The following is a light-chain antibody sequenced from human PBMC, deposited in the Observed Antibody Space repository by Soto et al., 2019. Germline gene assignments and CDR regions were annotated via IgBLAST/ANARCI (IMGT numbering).Light chain of an antibody. CDR2: RND. V-gene: IGLV1-47*01. J-gene: IGLJ2*01. CDR1: SSNIGSNY. CDR3: AIWDERLGPQGA. Sequence: QSVLTQPPSASGTPGQGVTISCSGSSSNIGSNYVYWYQQLPRTAPKLLISRNDRRPSGVPDRFSGSKSGTSASLAISGPRSGDGAFYYWAIWDERLGPQGAFGGGTKLTVL.